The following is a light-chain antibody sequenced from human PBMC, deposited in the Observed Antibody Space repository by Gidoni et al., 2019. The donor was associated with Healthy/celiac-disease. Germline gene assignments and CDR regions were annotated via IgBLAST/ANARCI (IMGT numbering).Light chain of an antibody. CDR2: GAA. J-gene: IGKJ3*01. CDR3: QQYGSSPFT. V-gene: IGKV3-20*01. CDR1: QRVSSSY. Sequence: EIVLPQSPGTLSLSPGERATLACRASQRVSSSYLAWYQQKPGQAPRRLIYGAASRATGIPDRFSGSGSGTDFTLTISRLEPEDFAVYYCQQYGSSPFTFXPXTKVDIK.